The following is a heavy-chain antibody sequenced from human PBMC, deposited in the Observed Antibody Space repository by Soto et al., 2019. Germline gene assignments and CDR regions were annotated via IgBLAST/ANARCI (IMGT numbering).Heavy chain of an antibody. CDR3: ASGVRDYYRSGSYPD. V-gene: IGHV4-59*01. Sequence: SETLSLTCTVSGGSISSYYWSWIRQPPGKGLEWIGYIYYSGSTNYNPSLKSRVTISVDTSKNQFSLKLSSVTAADTAVYYCASGVRDYYRSGSYPDWGQGTLVTVSS. CDR1: GGSISSYY. J-gene: IGHJ4*02. CDR2: IYYSGST. D-gene: IGHD3-10*01.